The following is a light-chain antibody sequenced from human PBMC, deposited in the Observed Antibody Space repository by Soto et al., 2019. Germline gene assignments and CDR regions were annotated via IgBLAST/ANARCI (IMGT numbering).Light chain of an antibody. J-gene: IGKJ1*01. V-gene: IGKV3-20*01. Sequence: EIVLTQSPGTLSLSPGERATLSCRASQSVSSSYLAWYQQKPGQAPRLLIYGASSRATGIPDRFSGSGSGTDFTLTISRLGPEDFAVYYCQQYGSSPGRTFGQGTKVDIK. CDR1: QSVSSSY. CDR3: QQYGSSPGRT. CDR2: GAS.